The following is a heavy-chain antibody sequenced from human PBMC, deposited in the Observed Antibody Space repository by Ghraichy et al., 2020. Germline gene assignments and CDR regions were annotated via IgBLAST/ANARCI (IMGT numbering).Heavy chain of an antibody. V-gene: IGHV3-48*02. CDR3: ARGLSSLQYGMDV. CDR1: GFDFDRHS. Sequence: LSLTCAASGFDFDRHSMSWVRQAPGKGLEWVSYISARSSVIFYADSVKGRFTISRDNDRESLYLQMNSLRDEDTAVYYCARGLSSLQYGMDVWGQGTTVSVSS. CDR2: ISARSSVI. J-gene: IGHJ6*02.